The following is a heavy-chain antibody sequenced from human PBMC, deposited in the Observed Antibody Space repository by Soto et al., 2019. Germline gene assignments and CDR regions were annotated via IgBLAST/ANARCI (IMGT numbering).Heavy chain of an antibody. D-gene: IGHD6-6*01. J-gene: IGHJ6*04. CDR2: ISYDGSNK. CDR3: AKSSSADV. Sequence: QVQLVESGGGVVQPGRSLRLSCAASGFTFSSYGMHWVRQAPGKGLEWVAVISYDGSNKYYADSVKGRFTISRDNSKNTLYLQMKSLRAEDTAVYYCAKSSSADVWGKGTTVTVSS. V-gene: IGHV3-30*18. CDR1: GFTFSSYG.